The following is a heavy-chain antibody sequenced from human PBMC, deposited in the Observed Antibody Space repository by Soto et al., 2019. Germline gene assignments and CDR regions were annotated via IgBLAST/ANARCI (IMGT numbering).Heavy chain of an antibody. V-gene: IGHV1-18*01. CDR2: ISAYNGNT. CDR1: GYTFTSYG. Sequence: AASVKVSCKASGYTFTSYGISWVRQAPVQGLEWMGWISAYNGNTNYAQKLQGRVTMTTDTSTSTAYMELRSLRSDDTAVYYCARERETYYYDSSGHQAFDIWGQGTMVTVSS. CDR3: ARERETYYYDSSGHQAFDI. D-gene: IGHD3-22*01. J-gene: IGHJ3*02.